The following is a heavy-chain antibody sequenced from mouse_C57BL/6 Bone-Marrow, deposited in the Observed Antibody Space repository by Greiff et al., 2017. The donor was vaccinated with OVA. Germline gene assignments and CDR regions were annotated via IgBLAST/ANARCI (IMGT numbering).Heavy chain of an antibody. J-gene: IGHJ4*01. Sequence: VKLQQSGSELRSPGSSVQLSCKDFDSEVFPIAYMSWVRQKPGHGFEWIGGILPSIGRTIYGEKFEDKATLDADTLSTTAYWELNSLTAEDSAIYCCARAANWYGMDYWGQGTSVTVSS. V-gene: IGHV15-2*01. D-gene: IGHD4-1*01. CDR3: ARAANWYGMDY. CDR1: DSEVFPIAY. CDR2: ILPSIGRT.